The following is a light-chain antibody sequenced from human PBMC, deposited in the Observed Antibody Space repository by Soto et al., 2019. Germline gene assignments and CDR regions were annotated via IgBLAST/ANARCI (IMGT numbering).Light chain of an antibody. Sequence: DIQMTQSPSSLSASVGDRVTVTCRASQGINNYLPWYQHKPGEVPNLLIYAASTLHSGVPSRFSGSGSGTDFTLTISSLQPEDVATYYCHKYDSDPFPFGPGTKVDIK. V-gene: IGKV1-27*01. CDR3: HKYDSDPFP. J-gene: IGKJ3*01. CDR2: AAS. CDR1: QGINNY.